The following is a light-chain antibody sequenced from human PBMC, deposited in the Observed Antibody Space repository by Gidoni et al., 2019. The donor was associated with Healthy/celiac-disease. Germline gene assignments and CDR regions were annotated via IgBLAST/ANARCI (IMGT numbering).Light chain of an antibody. CDR3: QQYNNWPRT. Sequence: EVVMTQSPATLSVSPGERATLSCRASQSVSSNLAWYQQKPGQAPRLLIYGASTRATGIPARFRGSGSGTEFTLTIRSLQSQDFAVYYCQQYNNWPRTFGQGTKVDIK. J-gene: IGKJ1*01. V-gene: IGKV3-15*01. CDR1: QSVSSN. CDR2: GAS.